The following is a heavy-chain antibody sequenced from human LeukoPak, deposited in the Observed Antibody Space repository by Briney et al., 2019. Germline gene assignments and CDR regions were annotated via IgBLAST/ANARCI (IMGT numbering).Heavy chain of an antibody. V-gene: IGHV4-31*03. CDR1: GASISSGGYY. CDR3: ARDLSGVISY. D-gene: IGHD3-10*01. CDR2: IYYSGST. Sequence: PSETLSLTCTVSGASISSGGYYWSWIRQHPGKGLEWLGYIYYSGSTYYNPSLKSRVNISLDTPKNQFSLKLSSVTAADTAVYYCARDLSGVISYWGQGTLVTVSS. J-gene: IGHJ4*02.